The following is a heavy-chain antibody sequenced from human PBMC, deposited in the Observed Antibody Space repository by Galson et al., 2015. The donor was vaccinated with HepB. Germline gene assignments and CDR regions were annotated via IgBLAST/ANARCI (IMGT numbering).Heavy chain of an antibody. V-gene: IGHV3-48*03. D-gene: IGHD3-16*01. CDR1: GFDFSTHE. Sequence: SLRLSCAASGFDFSTHEMNWVRQAPGKGLEWISYIGSSSSTIYYAASVKGRFTISRDNAKNSLYLQMNSLRAEDTAVYFCVRPHQGWGTTDYWGQGTLVTVSS. CDR3: VRPHQGWGTTDY. J-gene: IGHJ4*02. CDR2: IGSSSSTI.